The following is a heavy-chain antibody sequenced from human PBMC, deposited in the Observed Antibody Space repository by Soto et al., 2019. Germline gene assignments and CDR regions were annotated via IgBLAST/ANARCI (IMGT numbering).Heavy chain of an antibody. CDR2: ISYDGRNK. V-gene: IGHV3-30*03. J-gene: IGHJ5*02. CDR1: GFVSNDYD. Sequence: QVQLAESGGGLVQPGRYLRLSCATSGFVSNDYDIHWVRQAPGKVLAGLASISYDGRNKYYAHSVKGRFTISRDNSKNTLSLQINSLGAEDTAVYYCSRGIKGGLDAWGPGTLVTVSS. CDR3: SRGIKGGLDA. D-gene: IGHD2-21*01.